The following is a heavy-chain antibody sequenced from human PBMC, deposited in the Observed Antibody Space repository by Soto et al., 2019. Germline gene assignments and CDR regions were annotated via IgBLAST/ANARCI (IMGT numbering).Heavy chain of an antibody. V-gene: IGHV1-18*01. CDR2: ISAYNGNT. Sequence: ASVKVSCKASGYTFTSYGISWVRQAPGQGLEWMGLISAYNGNTNYAQKLQGRVTMTTDTSTSTAYMELRSLRSDDTAVYYCARESVLTTKVYYYYYYGMDVWGQGTTVTVSS. D-gene: IGHD4-17*01. J-gene: IGHJ6*02. CDR1: GYTFTSYG. CDR3: ARESVLTTKVYYYYYYGMDV.